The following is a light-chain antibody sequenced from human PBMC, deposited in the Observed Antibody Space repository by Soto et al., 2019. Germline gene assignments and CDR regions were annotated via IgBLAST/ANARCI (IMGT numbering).Light chain of an antibody. CDR3: QQYNNWPRT. Sequence: ETLMTQSAATLSVSPGERVTLPCRASQSVNSNLAWYQQKPGQAPRLLIYGASTRVTGIPARFSGSGSGTDFTLAISSLQSEDFAVYYCQQYNNWPRTFGQGTKVEIK. J-gene: IGKJ1*01. V-gene: IGKV3-15*01. CDR1: QSVNSN. CDR2: GAS.